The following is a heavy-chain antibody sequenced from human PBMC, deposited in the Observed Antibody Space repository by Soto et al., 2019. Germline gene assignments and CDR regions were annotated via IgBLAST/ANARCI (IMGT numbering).Heavy chain of an antibody. V-gene: IGHV1-2*02. CDR3: ARGGGVGVAGSAAFDM. D-gene: IGHD3-3*01. CDR2: INPATGAA. J-gene: IGHJ3*02. CDR1: GYPVTAYY. Sequence: QLHLVQSGAVVKKPGASVTVSCSASGYPVTAYYMHWVRQAPGRGLEWMGGINPATGAAKYTQTFQGRVTMTQDASTSTFFVELRGRTSEDTAVFYCARGGGVGVAGSAAFDMWGQGTLVTVSS.